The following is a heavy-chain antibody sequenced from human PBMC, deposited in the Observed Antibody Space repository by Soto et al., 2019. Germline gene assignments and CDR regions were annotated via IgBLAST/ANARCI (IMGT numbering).Heavy chain of an antibody. V-gene: IGHV3-11*01. CDR1: GFTFNDYY. Sequence: QVQLVESGGGLVKPGGSLRLSCAASGFTFNDYYMSWIRQAPGKGLEWVSYISSSGNIISYADSVKGRYTISRDNAKNSVYLQMNSLRAEDTAVYYCARRRPGGTGDYWGQGTLVTVSS. CDR3: ARRRPGGTGDY. CDR2: ISSSGNII. J-gene: IGHJ4*02. D-gene: IGHD1-1*01.